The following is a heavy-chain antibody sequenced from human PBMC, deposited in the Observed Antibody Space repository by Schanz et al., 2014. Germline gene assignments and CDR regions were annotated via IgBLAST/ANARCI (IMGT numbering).Heavy chain of an antibody. J-gene: IGHJ4*02. D-gene: IGHD1-26*01. CDR2: ISGSSRTI. CDR3: ARGGSGSHYRLDY. V-gene: IGHV3-48*01. CDR1: GFGFSSYS. Sequence: EVQLVESGGGLVKPGGFLRLSCAASGFGFSSYSMNWVRQAPGKGLEWVSYISGSSRTIYYADSMKGRFTVSRDNAENALYLQMNSLRAEDTGLYFCARGGSGSHYRLDYWGQGTLVTVSS.